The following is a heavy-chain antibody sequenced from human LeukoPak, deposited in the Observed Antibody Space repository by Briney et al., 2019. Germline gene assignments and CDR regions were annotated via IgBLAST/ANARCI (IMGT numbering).Heavy chain of an antibody. CDR2: MNPNSGNT. J-gene: IGHJ5*02. D-gene: IGHD2-2*01. V-gene: IGHV1-8*03. CDR3: ARRVPHYCSSTSCPNWFDP. Sequence: GASVKVSCKASGYTLTSYDINWVRQATGQGLEWMGLMNPNSGNTGYAQKFQGRVTITRNTSISTAYMELSSLRSEDTAVYYCARRVPHYCSSTSCPNWFDPWDQGTLVTVSS. CDR1: GYTLTSYD.